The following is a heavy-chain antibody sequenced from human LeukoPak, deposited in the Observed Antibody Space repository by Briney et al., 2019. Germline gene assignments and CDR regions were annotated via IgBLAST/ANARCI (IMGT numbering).Heavy chain of an antibody. J-gene: IGHJ4*02. V-gene: IGHV4-4*07. D-gene: IGHD6-13*01. CDR1: GGSISSYY. CDR2: IYSTGST. CDR3: ARQITSAGTAGFDF. Sequence: SETLSLTCTVSGGSISSYYWSWIRQPAGKGLEWIGRIYSTGSTNYNPSLKSRGTMSVDTSKNQFSLRLRSVTAADTAVYYCARQITSAGTAGFDFWGQGALVTVSS.